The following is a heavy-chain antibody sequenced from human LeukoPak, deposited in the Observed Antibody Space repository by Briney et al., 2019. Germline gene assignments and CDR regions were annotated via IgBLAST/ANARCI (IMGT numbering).Heavy chain of an antibody. CDR2: IWYDGSNK. CDR3: ARSEDYYGSSDYYGMDV. CDR1: GFTFSSYG. V-gene: IGHV3-33*01. J-gene: IGHJ6*02. D-gene: IGHD3-10*01. Sequence: GGSLRLSCAASGFTFSSYGMHWVRQAPGKGLEWVAVIWYDGSNKYYADSVKGRFTISRDNSKNTLYLQMNSLRAEDTAAYYCARSEDYYGSSDYYGMDVWGQGTTVTVSS.